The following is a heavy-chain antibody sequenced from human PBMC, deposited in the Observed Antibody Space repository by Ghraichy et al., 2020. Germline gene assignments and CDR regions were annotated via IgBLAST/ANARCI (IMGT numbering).Heavy chain of an antibody. Sequence: SGPTLVKPTQTLTLTCTFSGFSLSTSGMCVSWIRQPPGKALEWLARIDWDDDKYYSTSLKTRLTISKDTSKNQVVLTMTNMDPVDTATYYCARIHRGAIAEGGAFDIWGQGTMVTVSS. D-gene: IGHD6-13*01. CDR1: GFSLSTSGMC. CDR3: ARIHRGAIAEGGAFDI. CDR2: IDWDDDK. J-gene: IGHJ3*02. V-gene: IGHV2-70*11.